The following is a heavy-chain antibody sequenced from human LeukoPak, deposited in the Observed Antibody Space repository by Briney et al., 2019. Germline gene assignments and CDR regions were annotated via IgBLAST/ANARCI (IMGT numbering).Heavy chain of an antibody. CDR1: GFTFTDSW. CDR2: IHTDGSRT. V-gene: IGHV3-74*01. Sequence: GGSLRLSCVAHGFTFTDSWMHWVRQAPGKGLVWVSQIHTDGSRTNYADSVRGRFSISIDSAKNTLYLQMSSLRVEDTAVYYCAREVDAFDIWGQGTMVTVPS. CDR3: AREVDAFDI. J-gene: IGHJ3*02.